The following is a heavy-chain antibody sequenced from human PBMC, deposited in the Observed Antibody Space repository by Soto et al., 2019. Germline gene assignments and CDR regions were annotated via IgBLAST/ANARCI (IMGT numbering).Heavy chain of an antibody. CDR2: ISAYNGNT. CDR1: GYTFTSYG. V-gene: IGHV1-18*04. D-gene: IGHD4-4*01. CDR3: ARVRDLYSNYDGMDV. J-gene: IGHJ6*02. Sequence: AASVKVSCKASGYTFTSYGISWVRQAPGQGLEWMGWISAYNGNTNYAQKLQGRVTMTTDTSTSTAYMELRSLRSDDTAVYYCARVRDLYSNYDGMDVWGQGTTVTVSS.